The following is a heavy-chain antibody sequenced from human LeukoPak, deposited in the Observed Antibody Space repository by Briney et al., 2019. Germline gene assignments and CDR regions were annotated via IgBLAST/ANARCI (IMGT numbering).Heavy chain of an antibody. CDR3: ARSTVDYSSWNY. CDR2: ISYDGSNK. V-gene: IGHV3-30*03. Sequence: PGGSLRLSCAASGFSFSGHWMHWVRQAPGKGLEWVAVISYDGSNKYYADSVKGRFTISRDNSKNTLYLQMNSLRAEDTAVYYCARSTVDYSSWNYWGQGTLVTVSS. J-gene: IGHJ4*02. D-gene: IGHD6-6*01. CDR1: GFSFSGHW.